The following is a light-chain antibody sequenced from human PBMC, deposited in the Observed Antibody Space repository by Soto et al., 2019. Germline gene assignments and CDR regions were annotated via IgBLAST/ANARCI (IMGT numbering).Light chain of an antibody. CDR2: EAS. CDR1: QRVSTF. V-gene: IGKV3-11*01. J-gene: IGKJ1*01. CDR3: QQSHNWPRT. Sequence: EIVLSQSPGTLSLSPGDRATLSCRASQRVSTFLAWYQQRPGQAPRLLISEASSRATGIPARFSGSGSGTDFTLTISSLEPEDFAVYYCQQSHNWPRTFGQGTKVDI.